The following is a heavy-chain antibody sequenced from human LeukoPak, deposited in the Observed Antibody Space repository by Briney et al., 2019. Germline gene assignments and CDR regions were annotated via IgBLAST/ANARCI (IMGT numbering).Heavy chain of an antibody. CDR1: AGSISTGGYY. D-gene: IGHD5-18*01. CDR3: AREYVDTSLLGEYYYYGMDV. Sequence: PSQTLSLTCTVSAGSISTGGYYWSWIRQHPGKGLEWSGYIYYSGSTYYNPSLKSRVTISVDTSKNQFSLKLSSVTAADTAVYYCAREYVDTSLLGEYYYYGMDVWGQGTTVTVSS. V-gene: IGHV4-31*03. CDR2: IYYSGST. J-gene: IGHJ6*02.